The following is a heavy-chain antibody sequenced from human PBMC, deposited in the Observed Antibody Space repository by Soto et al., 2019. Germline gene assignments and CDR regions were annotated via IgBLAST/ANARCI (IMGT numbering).Heavy chain of an antibody. CDR3: ASSSSCCYPQWHLLYF. CDR2: INHSGST. V-gene: IGHV4-34*01. Sequence: SETLSHRCAVYGGSFSGYYWSWFRQPPGKGLEWIGEINHSGSTNYNPSLKSRVTISVDTSKNQFSLKLSSVTAADTAVYYCASSSSCCYPQWHLLYFCGQG. J-gene: IGHJ3*01. D-gene: IGHD2-21*01. CDR1: GGSFSGYY.